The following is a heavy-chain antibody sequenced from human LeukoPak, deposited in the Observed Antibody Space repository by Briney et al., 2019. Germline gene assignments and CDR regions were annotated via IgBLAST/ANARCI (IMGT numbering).Heavy chain of an antibody. D-gene: IGHD1-26*01. CDR1: GFIFRNYA. CDR3: AKEARRGSYLDY. CDR2: IHSSDGST. J-gene: IGHJ4*02. V-gene: IGHV3-23*01. Sequence: PGGSLRLSCAPSGFIFRNYAMSWVRQAPGKGLEWVSGIHSSDGSTYYTDSVKGRFTISRDNSKNTLYLQMNSLRAEDTAVYYCAKEARRGSYLDYWGQGTLVTVSS.